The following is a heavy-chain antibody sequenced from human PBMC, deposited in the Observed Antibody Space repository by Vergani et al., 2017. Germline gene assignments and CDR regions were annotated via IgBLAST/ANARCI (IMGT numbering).Heavy chain of an antibody. CDR2: IGYDGRIK. CDR1: GFSFNTYG. Sequence: QVQLVETGGGVVQPGGSLRLYCATSGFSFNTYGAHWVRQAPGKGLEWVAFIGYDGRIKYNVDSVKGRFTISRDTSKNTLYLQMNRLRPEDTAVYYCATAGAAYCRGASCYDFFEYWGQGTLVTV. V-gene: IGHV3-30*02. CDR3: ATAGAAYCRGASCYDFFEY. D-gene: IGHD2-15*01. J-gene: IGHJ4*02.